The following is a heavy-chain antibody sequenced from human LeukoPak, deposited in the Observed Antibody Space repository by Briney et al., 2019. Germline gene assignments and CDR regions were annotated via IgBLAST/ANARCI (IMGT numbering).Heavy chain of an antibody. CDR2: IYNSGTT. J-gene: IGHJ6*03. V-gene: IGHV4-59*01. CDR1: GASISNDY. D-gene: IGHD6-19*01. CDR3: ARAPHSGGHYYYYYMDV. Sequence: SETLSLTCTVSGASISNDYWSWIRQPPGKGLEGIGYIYNSGTTDYNTSRRSRVRISEETFKKQLFLKFTSVIAADTAVYYCARAPHSGGHYYYYYMDVWGKGTTVTVSS.